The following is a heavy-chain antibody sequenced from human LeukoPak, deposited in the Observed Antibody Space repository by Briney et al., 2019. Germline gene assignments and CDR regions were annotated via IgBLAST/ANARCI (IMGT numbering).Heavy chain of an antibody. J-gene: IGHJ2*01. CDR3: ARVAIGSWYFDL. CDR2: ISTYNGNT. D-gene: IGHD2-15*01. Sequence: ASVKVSCKASGYTFTSYAISWVRQAPGQGLEWMGWISTYNGNTNYAQKFQGRVTLTTDTSTSTAFTDLRSLRSDDTAVYHCARVAIGSWYFDLWGRGTLVTVSS. V-gene: IGHV1-18*01. CDR1: GYTFTSYA.